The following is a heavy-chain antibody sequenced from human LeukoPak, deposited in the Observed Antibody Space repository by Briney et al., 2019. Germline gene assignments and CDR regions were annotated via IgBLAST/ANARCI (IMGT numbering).Heavy chain of an antibody. J-gene: IGHJ4*02. V-gene: IGHV3-21*01. CDR3: ARETVAGSSAHFDH. CDR2: ISTSSTYI. CDR1: GFTFSSYS. D-gene: IGHD6-19*01. Sequence: GGSLRLSCEASGFTFSSYSMNWVRQAPGKGLEWVSSISTSSTYIYYADSVKGRFTISRDSAKNSLYLQMNSLRAEDTAVYYCARETVAGSSAHFDHWGQGTLVTVSS.